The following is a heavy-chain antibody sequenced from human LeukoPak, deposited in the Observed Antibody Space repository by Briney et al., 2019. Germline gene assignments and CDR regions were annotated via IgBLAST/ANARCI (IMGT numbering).Heavy chain of an antibody. J-gene: IGHJ3*02. CDR3: ARAYYDILTGYSLYDAFDI. CDR1: GYSFTSYW. V-gene: IGHV5-51*01. CDR2: IYPGDSDT. Sequence: GESLKISCKGSGYSFTSYWIGWVRQVPGKGLEWMGIIYPGDSDTRYSPSFQGQVTISADKSISTAYLQWSSLKASDTAMYYCARAYYDILTGYSLYDAFDIWGQGTMVTVSS. D-gene: IGHD3-9*01.